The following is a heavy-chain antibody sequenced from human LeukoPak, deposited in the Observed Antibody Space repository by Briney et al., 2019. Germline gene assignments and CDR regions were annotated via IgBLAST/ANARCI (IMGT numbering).Heavy chain of an antibody. V-gene: IGHV4-59*08. CDR2: IYYTGST. D-gene: IGHD3-22*01. J-gene: IGHJ4*02. Sequence: SETLSLTCTVSGGSIRSYYWSWIRQPPGKGLEWIGYIYYTGSTDSNPSLKSRVTISVDTSKNQFSLKLSSVTAADTAVYYCARRNYYDSSGYYFQYYFDYWGQGTLVTVSS. CDR3: ARRNYYDSSGYYFQYYFDY. CDR1: GGSIRSYY.